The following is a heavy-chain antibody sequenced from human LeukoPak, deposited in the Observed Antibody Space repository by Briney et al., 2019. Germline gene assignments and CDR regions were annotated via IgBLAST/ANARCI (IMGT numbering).Heavy chain of an antibody. J-gene: IGHJ5*02. CDR2: ISWNSGSI. CDR3: AKAATEAAFDP. CDR1: GFTFDDYA. Sequence: LSGGSLRLSCAASGFTFDDYAMHWVRQTPGKGLEWVSSISWNSGSINYADSVKGRFTISRDNAKNSLYLQMNSLRPEDTALYYCAKAATEAAFDPWGQGTLVTVSS. V-gene: IGHV3-9*01. D-gene: IGHD4-17*01.